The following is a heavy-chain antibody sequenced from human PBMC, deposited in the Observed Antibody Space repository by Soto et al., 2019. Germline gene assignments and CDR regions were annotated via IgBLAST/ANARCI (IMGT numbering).Heavy chain of an antibody. CDR1: GFTFSAYA. D-gene: IGHD6-19*01. CDR3: ATGGGAWYVFDY. CDR2: IWDDGSKD. Sequence: QVHVVESGGGVVEPGRSLRLSCETSGFTFSAYAMHWVRQAPGKGLEWVAVIWDDGSKDYYADSVKGRFTISRDNSKNTVYLRMSRLKVEDTAMYFCATGGGAWYVFDYWGQGTLVSVSS. J-gene: IGHJ4*02. V-gene: IGHV3-33*01.